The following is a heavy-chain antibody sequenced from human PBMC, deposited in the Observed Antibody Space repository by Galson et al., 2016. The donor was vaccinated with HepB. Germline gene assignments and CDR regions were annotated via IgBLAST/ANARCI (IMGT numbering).Heavy chain of an antibody. CDR3: TRVFDY. CDR1: GFKFSDND. Sequence: SLRLSCAASGFKFSDNDMDWVRQAPGKGLEWLGRSRNTPSGYPIEYAASVKGRLTISRDDSRSSLYLQMDSLRTADTAVSYCTRVFDYWGQGALVTGSS. V-gene: IGHV3-72*01. J-gene: IGHJ4*02. CDR2: SRNTPSGYPI.